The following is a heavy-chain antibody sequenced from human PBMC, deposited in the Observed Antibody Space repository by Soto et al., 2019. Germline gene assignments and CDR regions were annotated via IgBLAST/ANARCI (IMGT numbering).Heavy chain of an antibody. J-gene: IGHJ4*02. CDR3: AKGGNYDFWSGPGDC. CDR1: GFTFDDYA. Sequence: EVQLVESGGGLVQPGRSLRLSCAASGFTFDDYAMHWVRQAPGKGLEWVSGIDWNSGRINYADSVKGRFTISRDSANNSLYLLMNSVRAEDTALYYCAKGGNYDFWSGPGDCWGQGTLVIVSS. V-gene: IGHV3-9*01. CDR2: IDWNSGRI. D-gene: IGHD3-3*01.